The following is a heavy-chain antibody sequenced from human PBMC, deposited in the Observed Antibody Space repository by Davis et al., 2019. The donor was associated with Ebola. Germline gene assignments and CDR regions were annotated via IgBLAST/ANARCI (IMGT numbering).Heavy chain of an antibody. CDR1: GGSISSSSYY. CDR2: IYYSGST. J-gene: IGHJ6*02. Sequence: MPSETLSLTCTVSGGSISSSSYYWGWIRQPPGKGLEWIGSIYYSGSTYYNPSLKSRVTISVDTSKSQFSLKLSSVTAADTAVYYCARQAAIYYYYGMDVWGQGTTVTVSS. D-gene: IGHD2-2*01. CDR3: ARQAAIYYYYGMDV. V-gene: IGHV4-39*01.